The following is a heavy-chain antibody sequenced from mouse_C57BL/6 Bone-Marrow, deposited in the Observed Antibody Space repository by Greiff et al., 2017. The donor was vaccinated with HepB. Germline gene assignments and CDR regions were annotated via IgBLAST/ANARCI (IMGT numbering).Heavy chain of an antibody. CDR3: ARSRDYYVAWFAY. D-gene: IGHD1-1*01. CDR1: GYTFTSYW. V-gene: IGHV1-69*01. J-gene: IGHJ3*01. Sequence: QVQLQQSGAELVMPGASVKLSCKASGYTFTSYWMHWVKQRPGQGLEWIGEIDPSDSYTNYNQKFKGKSTLTVDKSSSTAYMQLSSLTSEDSAVYYCARSRDYYVAWFAYWGKGTLVTVSA. CDR2: IDPSDSYT.